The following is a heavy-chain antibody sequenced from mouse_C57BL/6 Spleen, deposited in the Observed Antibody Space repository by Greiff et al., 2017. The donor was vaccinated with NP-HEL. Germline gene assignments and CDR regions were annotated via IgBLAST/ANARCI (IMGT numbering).Heavy chain of an antibody. D-gene: IGHD2-4*01. CDR3: ARESYYDYDDFDY. CDR2: ISYDGSN. V-gene: IGHV3-6*01. J-gene: IGHJ2*01. CDR1: GYSITSGYY. Sequence: EVKLMESGPGLVKPSQSLSLTCSVTGYSITSGYYWNWIRQFPGNKLEWMGYISYDGSNNYNPSLKNRISITRDTSKNQFFLKLNSVTTEDTATYYCARESYYDYDDFDYWGQGTTLTVSS.